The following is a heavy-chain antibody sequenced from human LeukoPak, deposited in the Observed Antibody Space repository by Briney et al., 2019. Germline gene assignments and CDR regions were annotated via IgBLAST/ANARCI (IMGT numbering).Heavy chain of an antibody. CDR1: GESITAYY. D-gene: IGHD3-10*01. CDR2: VRHSGST. V-gene: IGHV4-34*01. J-gene: IGHJ4*02. CDR3: AGATATGTGRAFHY. Sequence: SETLSLTCAVYGESITAYYWTWIRQPPGKRLEWIGEVRHSGSTNYNPSLKGRVTMSVDMSKNQFSLKLNSVTAAGTAVYYCAGATATGTGRAFHYWAQGNLVPVSS.